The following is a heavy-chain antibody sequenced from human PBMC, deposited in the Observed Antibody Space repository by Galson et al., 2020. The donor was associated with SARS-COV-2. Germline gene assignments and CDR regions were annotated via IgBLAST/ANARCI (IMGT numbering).Heavy chain of an antibody. J-gene: IGHJ3*02. V-gene: IGHV3-73*01. Sequence: GESLKISCAASGFTFSGSAMHWVRQASGKGLEWVGRIRSKANSYATAYAASVKGRFTISRDDSKNTAYLQMNSLKTEDTAVYYCTRRCSSTSCYTGDAFDIWGQGTMVTVSS. CDR1: GFTFSGSA. CDR2: IRSKANSYAT. D-gene: IGHD2-2*02. CDR3: TRRCSSTSCYTGDAFDI.